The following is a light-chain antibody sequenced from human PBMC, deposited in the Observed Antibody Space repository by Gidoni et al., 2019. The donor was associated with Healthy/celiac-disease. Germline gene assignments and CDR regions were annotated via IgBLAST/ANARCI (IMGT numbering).Light chain of an antibody. CDR3: QQSYSTPRT. CDR2: AAS. J-gene: IGKJ1*01. CDR1: QSISSY. V-gene: IGKV1-39*01. Sequence: MTQSPSSLSASVGDRVTITCRASQSISSYLNWYQQKPGKAPKLLIYAASSLQSGVPSRFSGSGSGTDFTLTISSLQPEDFATYYCQQSYSTPRTFGQGTKVXIK.